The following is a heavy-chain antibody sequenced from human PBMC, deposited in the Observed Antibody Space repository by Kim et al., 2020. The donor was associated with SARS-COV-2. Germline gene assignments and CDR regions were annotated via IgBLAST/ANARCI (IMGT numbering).Heavy chain of an antibody. V-gene: IGHV3-53*01. CDR3: ARDPLVENGSGSYGLRPYAFDI. CDR2: IYSGGST. Sequence: GGSLRLSCAASGFTVSSNYMSWVRQAPGKGLEWVSVIYSGGSTYYADSVKGRFTISRDNSKNTLYLQMNSLRAEDTAVYYCARDPLVENGSGSYGLRPYAFDIWGQGTMVTVSS. D-gene: IGHD3-10*01. J-gene: IGHJ3*02. CDR1: GFTVSSNY.